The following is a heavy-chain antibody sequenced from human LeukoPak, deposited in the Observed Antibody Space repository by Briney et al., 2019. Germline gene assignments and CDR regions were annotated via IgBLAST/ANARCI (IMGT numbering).Heavy chain of an antibody. D-gene: IGHD6-19*01. J-gene: IGHJ4*02. CDR1: GFSFSNYA. CDR2: ITHSGGST. CDR3: AKVDDSSGWHFDF. V-gene: IGHV3-23*01. Sequence: GSLRLSCAASGFSFSNYAMAWVRQAPGKGLEWVSSITHSGGSTYYADPVKGRFTISRDNSKNTLYLQMNSLRAEDTAVYYCAKVDDSSGWHFDFWGQGTLVTVSS.